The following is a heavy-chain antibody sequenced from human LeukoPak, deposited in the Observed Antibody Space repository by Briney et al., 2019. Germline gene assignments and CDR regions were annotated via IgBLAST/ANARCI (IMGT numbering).Heavy chain of an antibody. J-gene: IGHJ4*02. CDR2: INPDGGET. CDR1: GFTFSNYW. D-gene: IGHD4-23*01. CDR3: GRYPVGKIPDY. Sequence: PGGSLRLSCAASGFTFSNYWMSWVRQAPGEGLEWVANINPDGGETYYVDSLKGRFTIARDNAKTTLYLQLNSLRAEATAVYYCGRYPVGKIPDYWGQGKLVIVSS. V-gene: IGHV3-7*01.